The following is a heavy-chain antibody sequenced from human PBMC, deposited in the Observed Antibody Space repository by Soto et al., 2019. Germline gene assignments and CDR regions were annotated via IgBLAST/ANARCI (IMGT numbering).Heavy chain of an antibody. CDR1: GGTFSSYT. J-gene: IGHJ4*02. CDR3: AKDPVDSSGYYGIFDY. CDR2: IIPILGIA. V-gene: IGHV1-69*04. D-gene: IGHD3-22*01. Sequence: GASVKVSCKASGGTFSSYTISWVRQAPGQGLEWMGRIIPILGIANYAQKFQGRVTITADKSTSTAYMELSSLRAEDTAVYYCAKDPVDSSGYYGIFDYWGQGTLVTVSS.